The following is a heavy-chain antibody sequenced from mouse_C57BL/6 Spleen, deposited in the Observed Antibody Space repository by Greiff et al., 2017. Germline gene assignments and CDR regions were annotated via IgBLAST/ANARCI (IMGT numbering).Heavy chain of an antibody. CDR2: INPSNGGT. CDR1: GYTFTSYW. Sequence: QVQLQQPGTELVKPGASVKLSCKASGYTFTSYWMHWVKQRPGQGLEWIGNINPSNGGTNYNEKFKSKATLTVDKSSSTAYMQLSSLTSEDSAVYYCARDPFITTVVATRRDYWGQGTTLTVSS. CDR3: ARDPFITTVVATRRDY. D-gene: IGHD1-1*01. V-gene: IGHV1-53*01. J-gene: IGHJ2*01.